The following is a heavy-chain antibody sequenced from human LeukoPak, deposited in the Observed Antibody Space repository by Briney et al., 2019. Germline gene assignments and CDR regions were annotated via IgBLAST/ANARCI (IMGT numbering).Heavy chain of an antibody. CDR3: ARAYSERYGLGYYYMDV. V-gene: IGHV3-21*01. J-gene: IGHJ6*03. CDR1: GYTFSTYS. D-gene: IGHD1-26*01. Sequence: SCKASGYTFSTYSMNWVRQAPGKGLEWVSSISSSSSYIYYADSVKGRFTISRDNAKKSVYLQMNSLRAEDTAVYYCARAYSERYGLGYYYMDVWGKGTTVTISS. CDR2: ISSSSSYI.